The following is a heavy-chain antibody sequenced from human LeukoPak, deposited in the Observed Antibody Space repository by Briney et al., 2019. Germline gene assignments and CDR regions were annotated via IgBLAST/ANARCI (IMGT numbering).Heavy chain of an antibody. J-gene: IGHJ4*02. CDR3: ARVGRHYYDSSGYYYKAPGDY. Sequence: ASVKVSCKASGYTFTSYGISWVRQAPGQGLEWMGWISAYNGNTNYAQKLQGRVTMTTDTSTSTAYMELRSLRSDDTAVYYCARVGRHYYDSSGYYYKAPGDYWGQGTLVTVSS. V-gene: IGHV1-18*01. CDR1: GYTFTSYG. CDR2: ISAYNGNT. D-gene: IGHD3-22*01.